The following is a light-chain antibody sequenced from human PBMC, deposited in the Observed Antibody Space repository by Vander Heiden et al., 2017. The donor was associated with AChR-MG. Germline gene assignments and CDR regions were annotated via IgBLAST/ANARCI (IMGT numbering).Light chain of an antibody. V-gene: IGKV1-8*01. CDR3: QHYYANMWS. J-gene: IGKJ1*01. CDR1: ESMSTY. CDR2: AAA. Sequence: AVRMTQYPSSFSASTGDRVTITCRANESMSTYWAWFQQKPGKAPQLLIYAAATLQRGVPSRFSGSGSGTDFTLTINSLQSEDLATYDCQHYYANMWSFAHGTKVEI.